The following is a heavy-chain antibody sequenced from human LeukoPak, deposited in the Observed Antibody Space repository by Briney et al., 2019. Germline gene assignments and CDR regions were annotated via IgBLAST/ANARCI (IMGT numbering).Heavy chain of an antibody. D-gene: IGHD2-15*01. CDR1: GYTFTSYD. CDR2: MNPNSGNT. V-gene: IGHV1-8*03. CDR3: ARVPLGYCSGGTLCRGYWFDP. Sequence: ASVKVSCKASGYTFTSYDINWVRQATGQGLEWMGWMNPNSGNTGYAQKFQGRVTITRNTSISTAYMELSSLRSEDTAVYYCARVPLGYCSGGTLCRGYWFDPWGQGTLVTVSS. J-gene: IGHJ5*02.